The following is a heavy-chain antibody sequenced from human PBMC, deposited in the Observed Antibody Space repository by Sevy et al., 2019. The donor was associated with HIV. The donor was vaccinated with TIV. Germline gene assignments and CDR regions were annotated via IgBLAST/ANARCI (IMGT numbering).Heavy chain of an antibody. CDR2: IDHTGSI. Sequence: SETLSLTCAVYGGSFSGYDWSWIRQPPGKGLEWVGEIDHTGSINYNPSLKSRVTISIDRSNNQFSLKLTSVTAADTAVYYCARAFRSVVPATVLGLGFWYFVAMDLWGQGTTVTVSS. CDR3: ARAFRSVVPATVLGLGFWYFVAMDL. D-gene: IGHD1-26*01. J-gene: IGHJ6*02. CDR1: GGSFSGYD. V-gene: IGHV4-34*01.